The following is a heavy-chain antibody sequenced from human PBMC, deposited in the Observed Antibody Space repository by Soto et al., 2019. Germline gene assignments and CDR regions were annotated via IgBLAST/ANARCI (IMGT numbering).Heavy chain of an antibody. J-gene: IGHJ4*02. CDR3: ARAYYFGSGTSYTLYY. CDR1: GLTFSNYG. D-gene: IGHD3-10*01. V-gene: IGHV3-30*03. Sequence: PVGSVRLSCAASGLTFSNYGMHWVRQAPGKGLEWVAVISDDGVSKYYADSVQGRFTISRDNSESVVLLQMNSLRPDDTALYFCARAYYFGSGTSYTLYYWGQGTQVTVSS. CDR2: ISDDGVSK.